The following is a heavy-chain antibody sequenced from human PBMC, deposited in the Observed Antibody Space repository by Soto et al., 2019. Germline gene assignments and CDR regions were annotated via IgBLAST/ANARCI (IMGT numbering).Heavy chain of an antibody. CDR1: GFIADDYA. D-gene: IGHD4-17*01. Sequence: QLVESGGGLVQPGRSLRLSCVGSGFIADDYAMHWVRQPPGKGLEWVSGISSNSETTNYADSVKGRFTISRDNAENSLFLQMNSLRPEDTALYYCAKDMKWGGMTTIHYFDSWGQGTLVTVSS. J-gene: IGHJ4*02. V-gene: IGHV3-9*02. CDR3: AKDMKWGGMTTIHYFDS. CDR2: ISSNSETT.